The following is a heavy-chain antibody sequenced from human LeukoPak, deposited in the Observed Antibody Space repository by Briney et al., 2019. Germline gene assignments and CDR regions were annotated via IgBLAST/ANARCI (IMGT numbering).Heavy chain of an antibody. Sequence: GGSLRLSCAASGFTFSSYSMNWVRQAPGKGLEWVSSIGSNTEYSYYADSMKGRFSISRDNAKNSLYLQMNSLRDEDTAVYYCAREDGGSGWYWGQGTLVTVSS. CDR2: IGSNTEYS. CDR3: AREDGGSGWY. D-gene: IGHD6-19*01. V-gene: IGHV3-21*01. CDR1: GFTFSSYS. J-gene: IGHJ4*02.